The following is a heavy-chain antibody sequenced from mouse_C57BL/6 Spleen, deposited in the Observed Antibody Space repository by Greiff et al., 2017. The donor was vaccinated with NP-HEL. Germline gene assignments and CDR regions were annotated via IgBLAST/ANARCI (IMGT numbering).Heavy chain of an antibody. Sequence: QQPGAELVKPGASVKLSCKASGYTFTSYWMQWVKQRPGQGLEWIGEIDPSDSYTNYNQKFKGKATLTVDTSSSTAYMQLSSLTSEDSAVYYCARFGDYDRDYWGQGTTLTVSS. CDR1: GYTFTSYW. D-gene: IGHD2-4*01. J-gene: IGHJ2*01. V-gene: IGHV1-50*01. CDR2: IDPSDSYT. CDR3: ARFGDYDRDY.